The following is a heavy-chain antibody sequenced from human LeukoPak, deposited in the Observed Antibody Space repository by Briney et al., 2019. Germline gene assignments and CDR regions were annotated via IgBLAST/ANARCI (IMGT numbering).Heavy chain of an antibody. J-gene: IGHJ6*02. CDR2: ISYDGSNK. CDR1: GFTFSSYA. Sequence: GGSLRLSCAASGFTFSSYAMHWVRQAPGKGLEWVAVISYDGSNKYYADSVKGRFTISRDNSKNTLYLQMNSLRAEDTVVYYCARAWLDVDGMDVWGQGTMVTVSS. CDR3: ARAWLDVDGMDV. V-gene: IGHV3-30-3*01. D-gene: IGHD5-12*01.